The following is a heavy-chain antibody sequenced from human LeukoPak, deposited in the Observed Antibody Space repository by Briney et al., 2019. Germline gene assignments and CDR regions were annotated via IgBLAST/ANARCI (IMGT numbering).Heavy chain of an antibody. CDR3: ARILYGDYVG. J-gene: IGHJ6*02. CDR2: IYYSGST. CDR1: GGSISSGGYY. Sequence: SETLSLTCTVSGGSISSGGYYWSWIRQHPGKGLERIGYIYYSGSTYYNPSLKSRVTISVDTSKNQFSLKLSSVTAADTAVYYCARILYGDYVGWGQATSGTVSS. D-gene: IGHD4-17*01. V-gene: IGHV4-31*03.